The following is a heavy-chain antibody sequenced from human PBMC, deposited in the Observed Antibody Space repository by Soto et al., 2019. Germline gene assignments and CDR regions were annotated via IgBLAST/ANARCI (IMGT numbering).Heavy chain of an antibody. J-gene: IGHJ4*02. CDR1: GDSVTGSSYY. D-gene: IGHD5-12*01. CDR2: IYYEDYT. CDR3: ARTRRGYSGYYHIFFDY. Sequence: PSETLSLTCTVSGDSVTGSSYYWTWVRQSPGKGLEWIAYIYYEDYTNYSHSLMRRVTISVDTSRSQFSLKLSSVTAADTAVYYCARTRRGYSGYYHIFFDYWGQGTLVTVSS. V-gene: IGHV4-61*01.